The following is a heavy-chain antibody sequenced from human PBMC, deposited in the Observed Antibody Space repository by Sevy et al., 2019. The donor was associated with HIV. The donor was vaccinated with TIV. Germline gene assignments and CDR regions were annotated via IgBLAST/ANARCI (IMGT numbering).Heavy chain of an antibody. Sequence: GESLKISCKASGYSFTSSWIGWVRQMPGKGLGWMGIIYTTDSDARYSPSFEGQVTISVDKSISTAYLQWSSMKASDTAMYYCARRGASGGWYHFDYWGQGTLVTVSS. CDR2: IYTTDSDA. D-gene: IGHD6-19*01. V-gene: IGHV5-51*01. J-gene: IGHJ4*02. CDR1: GYSFTSSW. CDR3: ARRGASGGWYHFDY.